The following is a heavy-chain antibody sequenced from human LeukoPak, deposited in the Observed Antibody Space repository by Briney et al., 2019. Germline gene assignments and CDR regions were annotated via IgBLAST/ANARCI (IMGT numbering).Heavy chain of an antibody. CDR2: ISGSGGST. Sequence: GGSLRPSCAASGFTFSSYAMSWVRQAPGKGLEWVSAISGSGGSTYYADSVKGRFTISRDNSKNTLYLQMNSLRAEDTAVYYCAKDAGYYDILTGYQGWFDPWGQGTLVTVSS. J-gene: IGHJ5*02. D-gene: IGHD3-9*01. CDR3: AKDAGYYDILTGYQGWFDP. V-gene: IGHV3-23*01. CDR1: GFTFSSYA.